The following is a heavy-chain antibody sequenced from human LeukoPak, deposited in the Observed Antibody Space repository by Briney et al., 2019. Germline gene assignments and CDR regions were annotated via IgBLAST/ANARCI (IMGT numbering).Heavy chain of an antibody. D-gene: IGHD1-7*01. J-gene: IGHJ6*02. CDR3: ARDNWNYGSSMDV. Sequence: SETLSLTCTVSGGSVSSYYWSWIRQPPGKGLEWIGYIYYSGSTNYNPSLKSRATISVDTSKNQFSLKLSSVTAADTAVYHCARDNWNYGSSMDVWGQGTTVTVSS. CDR1: GGSVSSYY. V-gene: IGHV4-59*02. CDR2: IYYSGST.